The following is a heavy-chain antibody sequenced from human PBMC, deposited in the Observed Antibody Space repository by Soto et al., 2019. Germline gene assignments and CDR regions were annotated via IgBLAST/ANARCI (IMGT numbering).Heavy chain of an antibody. CDR1: GFPFSAXA. CDR2: ISYDVLET. J-gene: IGHJ4*02. Sequence: LXLXCAASGFPFSAXAFHWVGQAPGKGLEWLSVISYDVLETHYAYSVEGRFIISRDSSKKTAYLQMNILRGDDTAVYFCATDPVAVTGSFIDSWGQGTLGTVSS. CDR3: ATDPVAVTGSFIDS. D-gene: IGHD2-21*02. V-gene: IGHV3-30-3*01.